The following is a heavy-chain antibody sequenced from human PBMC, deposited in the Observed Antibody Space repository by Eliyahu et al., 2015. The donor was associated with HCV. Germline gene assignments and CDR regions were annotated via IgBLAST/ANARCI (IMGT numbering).Heavy chain of an antibody. J-gene: IGHJ4*02. D-gene: IGHD1-26*01. CDR3: AREALVGGTSSYFDY. V-gene: IGHV1-18*01. CDR1: GYTFTSYG. Sequence: QVQLVQSGVEVKKPGASVKVSCKTSGYTFTSYGIIWVRQAPGQGLQWMGWISAYYGNTNYAQNFQGRVTMTTDTSTSTAYMELGSLRSDDTAVYYCAREALVGGTSSYFDYWGQGTLVSVSS. CDR2: ISAYYGNT.